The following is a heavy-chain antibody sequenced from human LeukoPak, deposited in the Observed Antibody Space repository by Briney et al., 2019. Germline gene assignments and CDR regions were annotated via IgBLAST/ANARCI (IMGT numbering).Heavy chain of an antibody. V-gene: IGHV3-23*01. Sequence: ETLSLTCTVSGGSISSYYWSWVRQAPGKGLEWVSAISGSGGSTYYADSVKGRFTISRDNSKNTLYLQMNSLRAEDTAVYYCAKGRISYGPGDSWGQGTLVTVSS. CDR3: AKGRISYGPGDS. CDR1: GGSISSYY. CDR2: ISGSGGST. J-gene: IGHJ5*01. D-gene: IGHD2-15*01.